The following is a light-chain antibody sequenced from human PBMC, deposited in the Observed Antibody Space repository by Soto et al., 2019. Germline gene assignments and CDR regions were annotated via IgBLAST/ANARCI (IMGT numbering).Light chain of an antibody. CDR1: SSNIGSNY. CDR3: AAWDDSLKGPV. Sequence: QSVLTQPPSASGTPGQRVTISCSGSSSNIGSNYVYWYQQVPGTAPKLLIYRNNQRPSGVPDRFSGSKSGTSASLAISGLRSEDEADYYCAAWDDSLKGPVFGGGTKVTVL. CDR2: RNN. J-gene: IGLJ2*01. V-gene: IGLV1-47*01.